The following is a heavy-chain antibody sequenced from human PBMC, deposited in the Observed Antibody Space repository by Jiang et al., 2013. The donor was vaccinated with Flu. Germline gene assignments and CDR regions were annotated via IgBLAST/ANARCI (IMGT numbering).Heavy chain of an antibody. V-gene: IGHV4-39*01. CDR2: IYYSGTT. Sequence: PGLVKPSETPSLTCTVSGGSISIDYYYWAWIRQPPGKGLEWIGNIYYSGTTYYNPSLKSRVTISVDTSKNQFSLRLSSVTAADTAVYYCARSKGFWSGYYPAFDYWGQGTLVTVSS. D-gene: IGHD3-3*01. CDR1: GGSISIDYYY. CDR3: ARSKGFWSGYYPAFDY. J-gene: IGHJ4*02.